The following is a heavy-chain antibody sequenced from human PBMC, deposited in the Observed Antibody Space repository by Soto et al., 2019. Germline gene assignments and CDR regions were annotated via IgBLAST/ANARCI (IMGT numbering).Heavy chain of an antibody. CDR1: GYTFTSYG. Sequence: ASVKVSCKASGYTFTSYGISWVRQAPGQGLEWMGWISAYNGNTNYAQKLQGRVTMTTDTSTSTAYMELRSLRSDDTAVYYCARDESVITVTTHYYYYGMEVWGQGTTVTVSS. V-gene: IGHV1-18*01. J-gene: IGHJ6*02. D-gene: IGHD4-17*01. CDR3: ARDESVITVTTHYYYYGMEV. CDR2: ISAYNGNT.